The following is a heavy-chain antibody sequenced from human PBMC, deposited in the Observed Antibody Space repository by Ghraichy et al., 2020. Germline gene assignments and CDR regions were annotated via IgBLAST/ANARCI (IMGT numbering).Heavy chain of an antibody. V-gene: IGHV3-7*03. D-gene: IGHD3-16*01. J-gene: IGHJ4*02. CDR3: ERAVHGLGANYVDY. CDR1: GFSFSSYW. Sequence: GGSLRLSCAASGFSFSSYWMNWVRQAPGKGLEWVANIKQGGSEKYYGNSVKVRFTIPRDDAKNSLYLQMNSLRAEDTAVYDCERAVHGLGANYVDYWGQGTLVNVSS. CDR2: IKQGGSEK.